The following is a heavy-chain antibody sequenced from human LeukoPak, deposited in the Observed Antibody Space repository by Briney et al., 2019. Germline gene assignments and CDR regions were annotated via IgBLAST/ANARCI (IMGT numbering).Heavy chain of an antibody. J-gene: IGHJ4*02. CDR1: GGSISSYY. V-gene: IGHV4-59*01. CDR3: ASTSGNYFVSSFDY. D-gene: IGHD3-10*01. CDR2: IYYSGST. Sequence: PSETLSLTCTVSGGSISSYYWSWIRQPPGKGLEWIGYIYYSGSTNYNPSLKSRVTISVDTSKNQFSLKLSSVTAADTAVYCCASTSGNYFVSSFDYWGQGTLVTVSS.